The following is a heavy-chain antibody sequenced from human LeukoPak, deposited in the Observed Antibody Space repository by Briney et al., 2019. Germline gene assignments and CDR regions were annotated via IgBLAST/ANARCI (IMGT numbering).Heavy chain of an antibody. CDR2: VFYSGST. CDR3: ARVPRSNGYLDY. V-gene: IGHV4-59*01. J-gene: IGHJ4*02. CDR1: GGSISSYS. Sequence: SETLSLTCTVSGGSISSYSWSWIRQPPGKGLEWIGYVFYSGSTNYNPSLKSRVTISVDTSKNQFSLKLSSVTAADTAVYYCARVPRSNGYLDYWGQGTLVTVSS. D-gene: IGHD2-8*01.